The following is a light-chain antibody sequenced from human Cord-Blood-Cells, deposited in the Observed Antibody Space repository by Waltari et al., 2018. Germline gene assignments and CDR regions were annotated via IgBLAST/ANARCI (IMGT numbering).Light chain of an antibody. V-gene: IGKV2-28*01. CDR1: QSLLHSNGYNS. Sequence: DIVMTQSPLSLPVTPGEPASISCRSSQSLLHSNGYNSLDWYLQRPGQSPQLLIYLGSNRASGVPDRVSGSGSGTDFTLKISRVEAEDVGVYYCMQALQTPTFGQGTKVEIK. CDR3: MQALQTPT. CDR2: LGS. J-gene: IGKJ1*01.